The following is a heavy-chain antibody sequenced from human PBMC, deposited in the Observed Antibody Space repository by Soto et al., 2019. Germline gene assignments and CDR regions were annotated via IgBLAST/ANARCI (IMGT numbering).Heavy chain of an antibody. Sequence: VGVGWIRQPPGKALEWLALIYWDDDKRYSPSLKSRLTITKDTSKNQVVLTMTNMDPVDTATYYCAHSPYYDILASFMGSGFDYWGQRTLVSLSS. CDR2: IYWDDDK. V-gene: IGHV2-5*02. CDR1: VG. D-gene: IGHD3-9*01. CDR3: AHSPYYDILASFMGSGFDY. J-gene: IGHJ4*02.